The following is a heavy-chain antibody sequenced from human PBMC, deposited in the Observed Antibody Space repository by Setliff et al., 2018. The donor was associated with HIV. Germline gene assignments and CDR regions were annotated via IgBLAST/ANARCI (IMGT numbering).Heavy chain of an antibody. CDR3: ATGVDYCSGGSCPSFGHAFDI. CDR1: GFTFSSYA. CDR2: ISYDGSNK. J-gene: IGHJ3*02. D-gene: IGHD2-15*01. Sequence: PGGSLRLSCAASGFTFSSYAMHWVRQAPGKGLEWVAVISYDGSNKYYADSVKGRFTISRDNSKNTLYLQMNSLRAEDTAVYYCATGVDYCSGGSCPSFGHAFDIWGQGTMVTVSS. V-gene: IGHV3-30-3*01.